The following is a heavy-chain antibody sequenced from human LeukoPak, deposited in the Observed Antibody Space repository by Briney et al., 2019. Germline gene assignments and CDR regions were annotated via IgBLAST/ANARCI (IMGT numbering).Heavy chain of an antibody. CDR2: INPNSGGT. V-gene: IGHV1-2*02. D-gene: IGHD3-16*01. CDR1: GYTFTGYY. CDR3: ARGGGDKQLDY. J-gene: IGHJ4*02. Sequence: ASVKVSCKASGYTFTGYYMHWVRQAPGQGLEWMGWINPNSGGTNYAQKFQGRVSMIRDTSTSTAYMELSSLKSEDTAVYYCARGGGDKQLDYWGQGTLVTVSS.